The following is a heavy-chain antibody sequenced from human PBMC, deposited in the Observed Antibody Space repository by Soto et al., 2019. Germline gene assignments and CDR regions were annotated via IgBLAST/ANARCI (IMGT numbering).Heavy chain of an antibody. CDR3: ARGNHRWLQLWYFDL. Sequence: SVKVSCKASGGTFSSYTISWVGQAPGQGLEWMGGIIPIFGTANYAQKFQGRVTITADESTSTAYMELSSLRSEDTAVYYCARGNHRWLQLWYFDLWGRGTLVTVSS. V-gene: IGHV1-69*13. CDR1: GGTFSSYT. J-gene: IGHJ2*01. D-gene: IGHD5-12*01. CDR2: IIPIFGTA.